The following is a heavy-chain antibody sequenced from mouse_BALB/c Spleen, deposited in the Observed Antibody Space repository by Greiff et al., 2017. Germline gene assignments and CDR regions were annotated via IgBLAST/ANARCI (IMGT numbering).Heavy chain of an antibody. D-gene: IGHD2-4*01. V-gene: IGHV5-9-3*01. CDR3: ARHSLYDYDEGFAY. CDR1: GFTFSSYA. CDR2: ISSGGSYT. Sequence: EVQLVESGGGLVKPGGSLKLSCAASGFTFSSYAMSWVRQTPEKRLEWVATISSGGSYTYYPDSVKGRFTISRDNAKNTLYLQMSSLRSEDTAMYYCARHSLYDYDEGFAYWGQGTLVTVSA. J-gene: IGHJ3*01.